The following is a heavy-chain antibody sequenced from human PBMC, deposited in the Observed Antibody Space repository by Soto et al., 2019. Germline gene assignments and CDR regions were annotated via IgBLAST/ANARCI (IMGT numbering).Heavy chain of an antibody. D-gene: IGHD3-22*01. V-gene: IGHV1-46*01. J-gene: IGHJ4*02. CDR2: INPSGGST. CDR1: GYTFTSYY. Sequence: QVQLVQSGAEVKKPGASVKVSCKASGYTFTSYYMHWVRQAPGQGLEWMGIINPSGGSTSYAQKFQGRVTMTRDTSTSTVYMELSSVRSEDTAVYYCAREPKLSMIVVAPTGFFDYWGQGTLVTVSS. CDR3: AREPKLSMIVVAPTGFFDY.